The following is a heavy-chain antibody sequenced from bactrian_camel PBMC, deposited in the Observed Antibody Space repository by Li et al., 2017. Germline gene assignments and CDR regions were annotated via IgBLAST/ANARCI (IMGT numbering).Heavy chain of an antibody. J-gene: IGHJ4*01. Sequence: VQLVESGGGAVQAGGSLRLSCVASGFTFSSAWMYWVRQAPGKGLEWVSTIIAGGHTTYYANTLLGRFTISRDNAKNTLYLQMNSLKTEDTAVYYCAATDGWVPSSLGQGTQVTVS. V-gene: IGHV3S1*01. CDR1: GFTFSSAW. CDR2: IIAGGHTT. D-gene: IGHD5*01.